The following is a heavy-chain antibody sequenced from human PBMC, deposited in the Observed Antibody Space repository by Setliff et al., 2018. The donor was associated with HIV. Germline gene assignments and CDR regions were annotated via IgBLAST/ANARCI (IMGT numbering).Heavy chain of an antibody. CDR1: GFSFSNYA. J-gene: IGHJ5*01. Sequence: GSLRLSCAASGFSFSNYAMHWVRQAPGKGLEYVSAISGNGGNTYYTASVQGRFTVSRDNAKNTLYLQMDSLRAEDTAVYYCARGGANPSWFDSWGQGTLVTVSS. V-gene: IGHV3-64*04. D-gene: IGHD3-16*01. CDR2: ISGNGGNT. CDR3: ARGGANPSWFDS.